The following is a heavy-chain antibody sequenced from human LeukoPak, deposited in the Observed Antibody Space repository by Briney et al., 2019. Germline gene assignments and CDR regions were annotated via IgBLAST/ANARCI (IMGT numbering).Heavy chain of an antibody. CDR1: GFTFSSCS. J-gene: IGHJ4*02. Sequence: GGSLRLSCAVSGFTFSSCSMNWVRQAPGKGLEWVSYISGSASTRYYADSVKGRFTISRDNAKNSLYLQLNRLRDDDTAVYYCAREDQGSSGWSSFDYWGQGTLVTVSS. CDR2: ISGSASTR. CDR3: AREDQGSSGWSSFDY. D-gene: IGHD6-19*01. V-gene: IGHV3-48*02.